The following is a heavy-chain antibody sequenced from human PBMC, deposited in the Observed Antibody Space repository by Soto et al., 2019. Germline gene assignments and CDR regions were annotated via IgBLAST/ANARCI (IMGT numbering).Heavy chain of an antibody. J-gene: IGHJ4*02. D-gene: IGHD3-3*01. Sequence: QERLVQSGADVRKPGSSVKVSCKVTGGTSTRYAINWVRQAPGQGLEWMGGIVPMFGTAKYAQKFQGRVTSTAETSTNIAYMELSSTRSEDAAVYYWSGGSEDDFWGGYLWGQGTLVSVSS. CDR2: IVPMFGTA. CDR1: GGTSTRYA. V-gene: IGHV1-69*06. CDR3: SGGSEDDFWGGYL.